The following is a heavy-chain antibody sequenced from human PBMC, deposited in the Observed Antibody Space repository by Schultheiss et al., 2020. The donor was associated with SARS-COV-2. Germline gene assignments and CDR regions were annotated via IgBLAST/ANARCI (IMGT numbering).Heavy chain of an antibody. J-gene: IGHJ5*02. Sequence: SETLSLTCAVYGGSFSGYYWSWIRQPPGKGLEWIGYIYYSGSTNYNPSLKSRVTMSVDTSKNQFSLKLRSVTAADTTVYYCARDFGANWFDPWGQGALVTVSS. D-gene: IGHD3-16*01. CDR1: GGSFSGYY. V-gene: IGHV4-59*12. CDR3: ARDFGANWFDP. CDR2: IYYSGST.